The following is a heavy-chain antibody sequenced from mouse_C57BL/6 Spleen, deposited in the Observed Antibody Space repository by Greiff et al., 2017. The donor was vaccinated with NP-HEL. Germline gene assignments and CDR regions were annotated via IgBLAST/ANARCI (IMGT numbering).Heavy chain of an antibody. V-gene: IGHV5-17*01. CDR1: GFTFSDYG. J-gene: IGHJ3*01. CDR3: ARDDYDVPWFAY. D-gene: IGHD2-4*01. Sequence: DVHLVESGGGLVKPGGSLKLSCAASGFTFSDYGMHWVRQAPEKGLEWVAYISSGSSTIYYADTVKGRFTISRDNAKNTLFLQMTSLRSEDTAMYYCARDDYDVPWFAYWGQGTLVTVSA. CDR2: ISSGSSTI.